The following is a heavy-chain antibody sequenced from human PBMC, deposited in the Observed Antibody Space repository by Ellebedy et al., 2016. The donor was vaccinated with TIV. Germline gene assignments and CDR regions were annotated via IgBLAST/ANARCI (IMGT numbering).Heavy chain of an antibody. Sequence: GESLKISCAASGFPFSAFGLHWVRQAPGKGLEWVAVIWYDGSNNYYADSVKGRFTISRDNSKNTLYLQMNSLRAEDTAVYYCAREQVGYSGYDPLDYWGQGTLVTVSS. J-gene: IGHJ4*02. CDR2: IWYDGSNN. CDR3: AREQVGYSGYDPLDY. V-gene: IGHV3-33*08. D-gene: IGHD5-12*01. CDR1: GFPFSAFG.